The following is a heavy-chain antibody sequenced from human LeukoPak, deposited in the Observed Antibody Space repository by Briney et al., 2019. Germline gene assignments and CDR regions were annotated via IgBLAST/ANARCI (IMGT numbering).Heavy chain of an antibody. V-gene: IGHV3-23*01. CDR2: ISGSGGST. D-gene: IGHD2-2*01. J-gene: IGHJ4*02. Sequence: GGSLRLSCAASGFTFSSYAMSWVRQAPGKGLEWVSAISGSGGSTYYADSVKGRFTISRDNSKNTLYLQMNSLRAEDAAVYYCAKDGEIVVVPAASYYFDYWGQGTLVTVSS. CDR1: GFTFSSYA. CDR3: AKDGEIVVVPAASYYFDY.